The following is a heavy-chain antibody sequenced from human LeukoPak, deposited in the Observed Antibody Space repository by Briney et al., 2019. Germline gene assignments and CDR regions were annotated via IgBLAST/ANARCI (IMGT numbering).Heavy chain of an antibody. Sequence: PGGSLRLSCAASRFTFSSYDMGCVRHATGKGLEWVSYISSSGSTIYYADSVKRRFTISRDNSKNTVSLHMNSLRAEDTALYYCARDLDWGAFDAWGQGTLVTVSS. V-gene: IGHV3-23*01. CDR3: ARDLDWGAFDA. CDR2: ISSSGSTI. D-gene: IGHD3-9*01. CDR1: RFTFSSYD. J-gene: IGHJ5*02.